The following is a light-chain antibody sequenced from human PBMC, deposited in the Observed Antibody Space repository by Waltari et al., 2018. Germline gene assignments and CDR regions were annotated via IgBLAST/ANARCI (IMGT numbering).Light chain of an antibody. CDR1: SGHSSNV. V-gene: IGLV4-69*01. CDR3: QTGGHGTWV. J-gene: IGLJ3*02. CDR2: VNSDGSH. Sequence: QLVLTQSPSASASLGASVKLTCTLSSGHSSNVIAWLQQQPEKGPRYLMTVNSDGSHSKGDEIPDRFSGSTSGAERYLTIASVQPEDEADYYCQTGGHGTWVFGGGTKLTVL.